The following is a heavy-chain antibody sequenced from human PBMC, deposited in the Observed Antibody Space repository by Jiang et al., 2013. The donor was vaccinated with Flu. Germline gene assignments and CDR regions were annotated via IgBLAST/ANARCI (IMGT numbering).Heavy chain of an antibody. CDR2: LLQWEH. V-gene: IGHV4-59*01. CDR3: ARLVWGSSLIGLDY. Sequence: LLKPSETLSLTCTVSGGSINSYYWSWIRQPPGKGLESDWEYLLQWEHQLQPSLKTRVTISVDTSKNQFSLKLTSVTAADTAVYYCARLVWGSSLIGLDYWGQGTLVTVSS. D-gene: IGHD3-16*01. J-gene: IGHJ4*02. CDR1: GGSINSYY.